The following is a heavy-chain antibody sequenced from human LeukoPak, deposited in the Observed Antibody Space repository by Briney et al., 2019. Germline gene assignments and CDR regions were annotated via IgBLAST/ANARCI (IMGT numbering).Heavy chain of an antibody. CDR2: INPNTGDT. CDR3: ARASNGYCSGGACYLLGY. D-gene: IGHD2-15*01. CDR1: GYTFTAYY. J-gene: IGHJ4*02. Sequence: ASVKVSCKASGYTFTAYYIHWVRQAPGQGLEWMGWINPNTGDTNYAQKFQGRVTMTRDTSISAVYMELSGLTSADTAIYYCARASNGYCSGGACYLLGYWGQGTLVTVSS. V-gene: IGHV1-2*02.